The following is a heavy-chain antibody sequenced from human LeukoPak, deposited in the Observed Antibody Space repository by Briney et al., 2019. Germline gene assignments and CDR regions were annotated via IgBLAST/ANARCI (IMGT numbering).Heavy chain of an antibody. V-gene: IGHV1-69*01. Sequence: GSSVKVSCKASGGTFSSYAISWVRQAPGQGLEWMGGIIPIFGTANYAQKFQGRVTITADESTSTAYMELSSLRSEDTAVYYCASHAPEDIVVVVAATGRNWFDPWGQGTLVTVSS. D-gene: IGHD2-15*01. CDR1: GGTFSSYA. CDR3: ASHAPEDIVVVVAATGRNWFDP. J-gene: IGHJ5*02. CDR2: IIPIFGTA.